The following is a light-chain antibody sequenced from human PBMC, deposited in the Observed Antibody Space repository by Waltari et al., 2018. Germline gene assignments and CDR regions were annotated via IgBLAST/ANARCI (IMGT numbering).Light chain of an antibody. Sequence: DIQMTQSPSTLSASVGDRVTITCRASQTISSWLAWYQQKPGKAPKLLIYKASTLESGVPSRFSGSGSGTEFTVIISSLQPDDFATYYCQQYDSNSGVFTFGPGTKVDIK. CDR2: KAS. CDR3: QQYDSNSGVFT. V-gene: IGKV1-5*03. CDR1: QTISSW. J-gene: IGKJ3*01.